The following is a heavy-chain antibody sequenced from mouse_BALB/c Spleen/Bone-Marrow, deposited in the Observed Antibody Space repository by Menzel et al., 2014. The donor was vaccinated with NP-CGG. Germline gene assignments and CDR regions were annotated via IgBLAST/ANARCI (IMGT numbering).Heavy chain of an antibody. CDR3: AGGVNYYEAFYYAMDY. D-gene: IGHD1-1*01. CDR2: ISYSGST. V-gene: IGHV3-2*02. Sequence: EVQLQQSGPGLVRPSQSLSLTCTVTGYSITSDYAWNWIRQFPGNKLEWMGYISYSGSTSYNPSLKSRISITRDTSKNQFFLQLNSVTTEDTATYYCAGGVNYYEAFYYAMDYWGQGTSVTVSS. CDR1: GYSITSDYA. J-gene: IGHJ4*01.